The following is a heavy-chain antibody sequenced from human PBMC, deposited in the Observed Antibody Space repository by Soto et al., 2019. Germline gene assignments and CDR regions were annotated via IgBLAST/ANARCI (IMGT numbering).Heavy chain of an antibody. V-gene: IGHV4-39*02. CDR1: GGSISSSSYY. CDR3: ARGALLDYYYYCMDV. J-gene: IGHJ6*02. Sequence: QLQLQESGPGLVKPSETLSLTCTVSGGSISSSSYYWGWIRQPPGKGLEWIGSIYYSGSTYYNPSLKSRVTISVDTSKNHFSLKLSSVTAADTAVYYCARGALLDYYYYCMDVWGQGTTVTVSS. CDR2: IYYSGST.